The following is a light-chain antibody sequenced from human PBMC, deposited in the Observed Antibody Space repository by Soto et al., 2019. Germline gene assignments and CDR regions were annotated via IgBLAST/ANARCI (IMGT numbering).Light chain of an antibody. CDR3: LQSNNFPPLT. V-gene: IGKV1-12*01. CDR2: ATS. J-gene: IGKJ4*01. Sequence: MQMTQSPSSVSASVGDRVTINCRASQGISGWLAWYQQKPGKAPKLLIYATSTLQSGVPPRFSGSASGTDFTLTISSLQPEDFATYYCLQSNNFPPLTFGGGTKVEIK. CDR1: QGISGW.